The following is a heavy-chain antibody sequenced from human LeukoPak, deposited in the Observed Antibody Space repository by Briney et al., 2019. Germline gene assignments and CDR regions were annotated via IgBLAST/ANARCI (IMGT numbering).Heavy chain of an antibody. Sequence: PGGSLRLSCAASGFTLTTFWMNWIRQAPGKGLEWVANIKHDGSEKYYVDSVKGRFTISRDNAKNSLYLQMNSLRAEDTAVYYCARGRAFDYWGQGTLVTVSS. CDR1: GFTLTTFW. CDR2: IKHDGSEK. J-gene: IGHJ4*02. V-gene: IGHV3-7*03. CDR3: ARGRAFDY.